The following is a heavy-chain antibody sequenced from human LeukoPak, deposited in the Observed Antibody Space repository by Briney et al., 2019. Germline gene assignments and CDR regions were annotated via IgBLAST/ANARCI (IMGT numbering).Heavy chain of an antibody. CDR1: GFTFTSFA. Sequence: ASVKVSCKASGFTFTSFAFSWVRQAPGQGLECMGWISAYNGDTNYAQKFQGRVTLTTDTSTSTAYMELRSLTSDDTAVYYCARDGPGVETGGPQQTWFDPWGQGTLVTVSS. J-gene: IGHJ5*02. CDR3: ARDGPGVETGGPQQTWFDP. CDR2: ISAYNGDT. V-gene: IGHV1-18*01. D-gene: IGHD6-13*01.